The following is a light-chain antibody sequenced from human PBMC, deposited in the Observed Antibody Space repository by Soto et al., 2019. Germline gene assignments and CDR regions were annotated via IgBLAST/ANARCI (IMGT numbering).Light chain of an antibody. CDR1: QSINSW. J-gene: IGKJ1*01. CDR2: KAS. Sequence: DIQMTQSPSTLSASVGDRVTITCRASQSINSWLAWYQQKPGKAPKLLIYKASTLKSGVPSSFSGSGSGTEFTLTISSLRPDDFATYYCQQFNSYPWTFGQGTKVEIK. CDR3: QQFNSYPWT. V-gene: IGKV1-5*03.